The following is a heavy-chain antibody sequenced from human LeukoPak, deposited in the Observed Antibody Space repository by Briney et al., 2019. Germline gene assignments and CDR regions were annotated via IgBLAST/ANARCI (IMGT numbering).Heavy chain of an antibody. V-gene: IGHV3-64*01. CDR2: ISGNGGST. D-gene: IGHD2/OR15-2a*01. Sequence: GGSLRLSCAASGFTFSSYGMHWVRQAPGKGLEYVSAISGNGGSTYYANSVKGRFTISRDNSKSTLYLQMGSLRAEDMAVYHCARCTTSNCYFFDYWGRGTLVTVSS. CDR3: ARCTTSNCYFFDY. J-gene: IGHJ4*02. CDR1: GFTFSSYG.